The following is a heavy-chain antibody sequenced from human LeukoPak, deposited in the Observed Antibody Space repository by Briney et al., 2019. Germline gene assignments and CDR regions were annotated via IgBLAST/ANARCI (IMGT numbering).Heavy chain of an antibody. J-gene: IGHJ6*02. V-gene: IGHV4-59*08. Sequence: SETLSLTCSVPGGSISSYYWSWIRQPPGKGLEWIAYIHYSGSTNYNPSLKSRLTISVDTSKNQFSLKLTSVTAADTAVYYCARHEPYRVPVAGTYYSYPMDVWGQGTTVTVSS. CDR2: IHYSGST. D-gene: IGHD6-19*01. CDR1: GGSISSYY. CDR3: ARHEPYRVPVAGTYYSYPMDV.